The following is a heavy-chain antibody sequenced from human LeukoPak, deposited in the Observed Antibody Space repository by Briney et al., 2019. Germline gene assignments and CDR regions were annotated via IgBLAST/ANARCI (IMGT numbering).Heavy chain of an antibody. CDR3: ARAHTMIAVVIQSMYAFDI. CDR2: INHSGST. Sequence: SETLSLTCAVYGGSFSGYYWSWIRQPPGKGLEWIGEINHSGSTNYNPSLKSRVTISVDTSKNQFSLKLSSVTAADTAVYYCARAHTMIAVVIQSMYAFDIWGQGTMVTVSS. V-gene: IGHV4-34*01. D-gene: IGHD3-22*01. CDR1: GGSFSGYY. J-gene: IGHJ3*02.